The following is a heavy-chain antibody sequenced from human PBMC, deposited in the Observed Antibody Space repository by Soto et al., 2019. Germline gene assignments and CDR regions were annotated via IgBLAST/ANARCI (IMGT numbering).Heavy chain of an antibody. CDR2: TSVYNGNT. CDR3: AKVVGALGHWFDP. J-gene: IGHJ5*02. Sequence: QVQLVQSGAEVKKPGASVKVSCKASGYTFTSYGVSWVRQAPGQQLEWMGRTSVYNGNTNYAQKLQGRDTMTTDTSTSTAYMELRSLRSDDTAVYYCAKVVGALGHWFDPWGQGTLVTVSS. D-gene: IGHD1-26*01. V-gene: IGHV1-18*01. CDR1: GYTFTSYG.